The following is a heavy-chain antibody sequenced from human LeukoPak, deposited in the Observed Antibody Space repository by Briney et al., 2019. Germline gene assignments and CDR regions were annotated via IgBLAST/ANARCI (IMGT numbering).Heavy chain of an antibody. D-gene: IGHD3-9*01. Sequence: SGTLSLTCTVSGGSISSYYWSWIRQPPGKGLEWIGYIYYSGSTNYNPSLKSRVTISVDTSKNQFSLKLSSVTAADTAVYYCAREPYDILTGYYRHYFDYWGQGTLVTVSS. J-gene: IGHJ4*02. CDR1: GGSISSYY. V-gene: IGHV4-59*01. CDR2: IYYSGST. CDR3: AREPYDILTGYYRHYFDY.